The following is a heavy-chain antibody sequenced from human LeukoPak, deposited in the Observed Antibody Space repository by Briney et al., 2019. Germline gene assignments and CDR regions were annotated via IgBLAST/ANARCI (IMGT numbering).Heavy chain of an antibody. V-gene: IGHV3-15*01. CDR3: TASDTPGADY. J-gene: IGHJ4*02. CDR1: GFTFSNAW. D-gene: IGHD5-18*01. CDR2: IKSKKFGETT. Sequence: GGSLRLSCAASGFTFSNAWLSWVRQAPGKGLEWVGRIKSKKFGETTDYAAPVKGRFTISRDDSKNTLYLQMNSLKTEDTAVFYCTASDTPGADYWGQGALLTVSS.